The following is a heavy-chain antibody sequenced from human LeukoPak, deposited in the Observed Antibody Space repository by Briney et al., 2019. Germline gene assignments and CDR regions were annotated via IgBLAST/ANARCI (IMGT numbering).Heavy chain of an antibody. CDR2: IRDSGGST. J-gene: IGHJ3*02. CDR1: GFTFITYA. Sequence: GGSLRLSCAASGFTFITYAMSWVRQAPGKGLQWVSVIRDSGGSTYYADSVKGRFTISRDNSKNTLYLQMNNLRAEDTAVYYCAKLVQSTDHNAFDIWGQGTMVTVSS. V-gene: IGHV3-23*01. CDR3: AKLVQSTDHNAFDI.